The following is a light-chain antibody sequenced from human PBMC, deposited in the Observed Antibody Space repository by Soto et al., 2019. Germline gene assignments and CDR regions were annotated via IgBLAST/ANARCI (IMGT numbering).Light chain of an antibody. Sequence: DIQMTQSPSSLSASVGDRVTITCQASQDISNYLNWYQQKPGKAPKLLIYGASNLETGVPSRFSGSGSGTDFTFTISSLQPEDIATYYCQQYDNPRTFGPGTKVDIK. V-gene: IGKV1-33*01. CDR2: GAS. CDR3: QQYDNPRT. J-gene: IGKJ3*01. CDR1: QDISNY.